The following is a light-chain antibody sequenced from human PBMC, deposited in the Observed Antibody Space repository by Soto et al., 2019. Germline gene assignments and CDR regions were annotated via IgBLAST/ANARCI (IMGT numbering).Light chain of an antibody. Sequence: QSVLTQPASVSGSPGQSITISCTGTSSDVGGYNYVSWYQQHPGKAPKLMIYDVSHRPSGVSNRFSGSKSGNTASLTISGLQAEDEADYYCSSYTRSSTLEVFGTGTKLTVL. V-gene: IGLV2-14*01. J-gene: IGLJ1*01. CDR1: SSDVGGYNY. CDR2: DVS. CDR3: SSYTRSSTLEV.